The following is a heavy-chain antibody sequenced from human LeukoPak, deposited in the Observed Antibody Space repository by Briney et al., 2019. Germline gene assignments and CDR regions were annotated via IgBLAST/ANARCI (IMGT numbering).Heavy chain of an antibody. CDR3: ARDFAQYSSGWYPNWFDP. V-gene: IGHV1-18*01. D-gene: IGHD6-19*01. CDR2: ISAYNGNT. Sequence: ASVKVSCKASGYTFTSYGISWVRQAPGQGLEWMGWISAYNGNTNYAQKLQGRVTMTTDTSTSTAYMELRSLRSDDTAVYYCARDFAQYSSGWYPNWFDPWGQGTLVTVSS. CDR1: GYTFTSYG. J-gene: IGHJ5*02.